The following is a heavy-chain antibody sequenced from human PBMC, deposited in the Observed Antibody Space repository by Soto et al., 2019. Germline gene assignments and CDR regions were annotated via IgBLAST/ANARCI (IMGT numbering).Heavy chain of an antibody. Sequence: QLQLQESCPGLVKPSATLSLTCTGSGGSISSSNHYWGWIRQPPGKALEWIGSIYYSGITYYNPSLNSRVTISADTSKTQFSLKLNSVTAADKAVYYCARSPCANLDAFEIWGQGTMVTVSS. CDR2: IYYSGIT. D-gene: IGHD7-27*01. V-gene: IGHV4-39*01. CDR3: ARSPCANLDAFEI. J-gene: IGHJ3*02. CDR1: GGSISSSNHY.